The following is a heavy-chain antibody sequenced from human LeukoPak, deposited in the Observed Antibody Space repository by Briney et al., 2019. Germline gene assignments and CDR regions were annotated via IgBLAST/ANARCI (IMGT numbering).Heavy chain of an antibody. D-gene: IGHD5-12*01. V-gene: IGHV5-51*01. CDR2: IYPGDSDT. CDR3: ARSPYSGYDLFDY. CDR1: GSRFTSYW. Sequence: GEPLQISCKGSGSRFTSYWIGWVRQMPGKGLEWMGIIYPGDSDTRYSPSFQGQVNISADKSISTAYLQWSSLKASDTAMYYCARSPYSGYDLFDYWGQGTLVTVSS. J-gene: IGHJ4*02.